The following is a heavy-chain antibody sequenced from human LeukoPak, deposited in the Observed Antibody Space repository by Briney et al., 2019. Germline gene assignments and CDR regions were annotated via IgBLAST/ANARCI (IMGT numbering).Heavy chain of an antibody. CDR1: GGSISSYY. CDR2: LHTSGST. J-gene: IGHJ4*02. CDR3: ARAKGLTFDY. V-gene: IGHV4-4*07. D-gene: IGHD3/OR15-3a*01. Sequence: SETLSLTCTVSGGSISSYYWSWIRQPAGEGLEWIGRLHTSGSTHYNPSLKSRVTMSVDTSKNQFSLKLSSVTAADTAVYYCARAKGLTFDYWGQGTLVTVSS.